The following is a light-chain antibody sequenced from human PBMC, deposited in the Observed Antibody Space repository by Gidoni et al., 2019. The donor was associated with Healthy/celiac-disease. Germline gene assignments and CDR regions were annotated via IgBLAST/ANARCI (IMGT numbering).Light chain of an antibody. CDR3: QQYGSSPDT. Sequence: IVLTQSPGTLSLSPGERATLSCRASPSVISSYLAWYQQKPGQAPRLLIYGASSRATGIPDRFSGSGSGTDFTLTISRLEPEDFAVYYCQQYGSSPDTFGQGTKLEIK. CDR1: PSVISSY. CDR2: GAS. V-gene: IGKV3-20*01. J-gene: IGKJ2*01.